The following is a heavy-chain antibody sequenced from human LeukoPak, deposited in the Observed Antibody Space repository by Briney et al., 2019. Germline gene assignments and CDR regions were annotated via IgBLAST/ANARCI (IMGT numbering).Heavy chain of an antibody. CDR1: GFRFSAYA. V-gene: IGHV3-64D*06. J-gene: IGHJ4*02. CDR2: ISPNGDNT. Sequence: HSGGSLRLSCSASGFRFSAYAMHWVRQAPGKGLEYVSAISPNGDNTYYADSVRGRFSISRDNTKNTLYLQMNSLRPEDTAVYYCVPKGNEGYWGQGTLVTVSS. CDR3: VPKGNEGY. D-gene: IGHD1-1*01.